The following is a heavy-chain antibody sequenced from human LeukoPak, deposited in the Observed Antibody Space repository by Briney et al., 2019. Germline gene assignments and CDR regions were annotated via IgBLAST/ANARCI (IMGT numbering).Heavy chain of an antibody. D-gene: IGHD6-19*01. CDR2: MQYSGST. CDR3: ARYSSGIDY. CDR1: VGSISSYY. Sequence: SETLSLTCTVSVGSISSYYWSWIRQPPGKGLEWIGCMQYSGSTNYNPSLKSRVTISVDTSKKQFSLKLSSVTAADTALYYCARYSSGIDYWGQGTLVTVSS. V-gene: IGHV4-59*01. J-gene: IGHJ4*02.